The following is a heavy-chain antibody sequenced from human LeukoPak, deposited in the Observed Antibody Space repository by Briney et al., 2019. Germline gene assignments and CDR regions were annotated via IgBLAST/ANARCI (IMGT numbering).Heavy chain of an antibody. J-gene: IGHJ5*02. V-gene: IGHV3-53*01. CDR1: GFTFSSYG. Sequence: GGTLRLSCAASGFTFSSYGMSWVRQAPGKGLEWVSVIYSGGSTYYADSVKGRFTISRDNSKNTLYLQMNSLRAEDMAVYYCARSSRRYDSSGYYLSWFDPWGQGTLVTVSS. D-gene: IGHD3-22*01. CDR3: ARSSRRYDSSGYYLSWFDP. CDR2: IYSGGST.